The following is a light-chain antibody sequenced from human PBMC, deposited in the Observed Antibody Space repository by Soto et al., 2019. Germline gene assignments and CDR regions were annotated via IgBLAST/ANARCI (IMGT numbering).Light chain of an antibody. CDR1: QSILFSSNNKNY. J-gene: IGKJ4*01. CDR3: QQYYSTPVT. Sequence: DIVMTQSPDSLAVSLGERATINCKSSQSILFSSNNKNYLTWYQQKPGQPPKPLIYWASTRESGVPDRFSGSGSGTDFTLTISSLQDEDVAVYYCQQYYSTPVTFGGGTKLEIK. V-gene: IGKV4-1*01. CDR2: WAS.